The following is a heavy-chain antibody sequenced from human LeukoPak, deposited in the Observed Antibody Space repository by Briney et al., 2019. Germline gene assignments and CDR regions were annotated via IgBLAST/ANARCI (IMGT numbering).Heavy chain of an antibody. CDR1: GFTFSTYS. Sequence: GGSLRLSCAASGFTFSTYSMNWVRQAPGKGLEWVSSISTGSGYIYYADSVKGRFTISRDNAKNSLYLQMNSPRAEDTAVYYCAREDDAVDYWGQGTLVTVSS. V-gene: IGHV3-21*01. CDR2: ISTGSGYI. D-gene: IGHD3-16*01. J-gene: IGHJ4*02. CDR3: AREDDAVDY.